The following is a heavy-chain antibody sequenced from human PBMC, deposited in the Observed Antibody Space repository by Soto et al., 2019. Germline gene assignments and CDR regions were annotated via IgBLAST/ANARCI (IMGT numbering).Heavy chain of an antibody. J-gene: IGHJ6*03. CDR1: GGSISSYY. V-gene: IGHV4-59*01. CDR2: IYYSGST. CDR3: ATSLSYSSSWYYYYYYLDV. D-gene: IGHD6-13*01. Sequence: SETLSLTCTVSGGSISSYYWSWIRQHPGKGLEWIGYIYYSGSTNYNPSLKSRVTISVDTSKNQFSLKLSSVTAADTAVYYCATSLSYSSSWYYYYYYLDVWGKGTTVTVSS.